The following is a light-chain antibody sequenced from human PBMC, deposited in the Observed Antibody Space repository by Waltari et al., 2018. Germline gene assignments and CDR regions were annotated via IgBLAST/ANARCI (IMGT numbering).Light chain of an antibody. J-gene: IGKJ1*01. Sequence: DIVMTQSPDSLGVSLGERATINCKSSQSVLHTNNKDYLAWYQQKPGQPPKLLIYWASTREFGVPDRFSGSGSGTSFTLTISSLQAEDVAVYYCQQYYSTPPTFGQGTKVEIK. V-gene: IGKV4-1*01. CDR3: QQYYSTPPT. CDR2: WAS. CDR1: QSVLHTNNKDY.